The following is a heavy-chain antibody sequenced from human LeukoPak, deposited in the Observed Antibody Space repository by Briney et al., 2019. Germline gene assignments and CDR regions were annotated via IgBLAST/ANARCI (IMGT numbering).Heavy chain of an antibody. CDR2: IYHSGST. Sequence: PSQTLSLTCTVSGGSISSGGYYWSWIRQPPGKGLEWIGYIYHSGSTYYNPSLKSRVTISVDRSKNQFSLRLSSETAADTAVYYCARGIRFLEWLLRPCYFDYWGQGTLVTVSS. J-gene: IGHJ4*02. CDR3: ARGIRFLEWLLRPCYFDY. V-gene: IGHV4-30-2*01. CDR1: GGSISSGGYY. D-gene: IGHD3-3*01.